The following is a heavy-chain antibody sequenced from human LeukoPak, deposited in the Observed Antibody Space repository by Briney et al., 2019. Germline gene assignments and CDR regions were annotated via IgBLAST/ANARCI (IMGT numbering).Heavy chain of an antibody. V-gene: IGHV3-33*01. D-gene: IGHD5-12*01. CDR1: GFTFSNYG. Sequence: PGRSLRLSCAASGFTFSNYGMHWVRQAPGKGLEWVALIWYDGSNKYYADSVQGRFIISRYNSKNTLYLQMNSLRAEDTAVYYCAREMGLNIVATFGYWGQGTLVTVSS. J-gene: IGHJ4*02. CDR2: IWYDGSNK. CDR3: AREMGLNIVATFGY.